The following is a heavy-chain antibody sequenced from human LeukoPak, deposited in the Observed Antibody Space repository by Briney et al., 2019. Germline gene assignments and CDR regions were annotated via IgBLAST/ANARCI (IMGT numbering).Heavy chain of an antibody. J-gene: IGHJ4*02. V-gene: IGHV3-48*03. D-gene: IGHD3-3*01. CDR2: ISRSGTII. Sequence: GGPLTLSCAPSGLTFSGYEMNGVPPAPGKGREWVSYISRSGTIISYADSVKGRFTISRDNAKNSLYLQMNSLRAEDTAVYYCARERDDYYSDYWGQGTLVTVSS. CDR1: GLTFSGYE. CDR3: ARERDDYYSDY.